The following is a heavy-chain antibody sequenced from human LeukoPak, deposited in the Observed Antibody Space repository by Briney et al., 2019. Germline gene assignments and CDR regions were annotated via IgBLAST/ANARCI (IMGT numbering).Heavy chain of an antibody. CDR3: ARDWGSGYYPGDAFDI. CDR2: ISYDGSTK. V-gene: IGHV3-30-3*01. Sequence: LRLSCAASGFTFSSYAMHWVRQAPGKGLEWVAVISYDGSTKYYPASVKGRFTNSRDNSKNTLYLQMNSLRAEDTAMYYCARDWGSGYYPGDAFDIWGQGTMVTVSS. D-gene: IGHD3-22*01. CDR1: GFTFSSYA. J-gene: IGHJ3*02.